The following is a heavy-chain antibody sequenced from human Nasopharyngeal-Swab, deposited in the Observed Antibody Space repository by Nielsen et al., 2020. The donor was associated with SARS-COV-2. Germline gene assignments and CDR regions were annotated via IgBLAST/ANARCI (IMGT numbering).Heavy chain of an antibody. CDR1: GFTFSSYA. CDR2: ISGSGGST. V-gene: IGHV3-23*01. Sequence: GGSLRLCCAASGFTFSSYAMSWVRQAPGKGLEWVSAISGSGGSTYYADSVKGRFNISRDNSKNTLYLQMNSLRAEDTAVYYCAKEGSRTTVITIYWYFDLWGRGTLVTVSS. D-gene: IGHD2/OR15-2a*01. J-gene: IGHJ2*01. CDR3: AKEGSRTTVITIYWYFDL.